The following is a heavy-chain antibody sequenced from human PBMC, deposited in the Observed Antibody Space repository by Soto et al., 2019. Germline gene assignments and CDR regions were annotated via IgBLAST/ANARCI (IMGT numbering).Heavy chain of an antibody. V-gene: IGHV4-59*01. J-gene: IGHJ4*02. Sequence: HVQLQESGPGLVKPSEPLSLTCSVSAGSISRYYWGWVRQSPGEGLEWIAHISYTVDASYNPSLKSRVTISLDTSKTQIALRLMSVTAADTAVYYCVGSLMSRAMESFDYWGQGTLVTVTS. CDR2: ISYTVDA. CDR3: VGSLMSRAMESFDY. CDR1: AGSISRYY. D-gene: IGHD5-18*01.